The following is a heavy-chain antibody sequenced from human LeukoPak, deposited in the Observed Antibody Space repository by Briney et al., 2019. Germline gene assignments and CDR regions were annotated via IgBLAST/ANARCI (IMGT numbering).Heavy chain of an antibody. CDR2: IRYDGSNK. Sequence: GGSLRLSCAASGFTFSSYGMHWVRQVPGKGLEWVAFIRYDGSNKYYADSVKGRFTISRDNSKNTLYLQMNSLRAEDTAVYYCAKDRGYYYGSGSYSDYWGQGTLVTVSS. J-gene: IGHJ4*02. D-gene: IGHD3-10*01. CDR3: AKDRGYYYGSGSYSDY. V-gene: IGHV3-30*02. CDR1: GFTFSSYG.